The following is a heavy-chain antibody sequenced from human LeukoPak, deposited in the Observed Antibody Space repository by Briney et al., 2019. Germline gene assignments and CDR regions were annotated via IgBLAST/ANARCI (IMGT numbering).Heavy chain of an antibody. D-gene: IGHD3-10*01. CDR3: ARGDYYGSPKVVAA. Sequence: AXVKVSCKASGYTFTYYYINWVRQAPGQGLEWIGWINPNSGDTNYAQKFQDRVTMTRDTSISTAYIELNFLRYDDTAVFYCARGDYYGSPKVVAAWGQGTLVTVSS. CDR2: INPNSGDT. V-gene: IGHV1-2*02. CDR1: GYTFTYYY. J-gene: IGHJ5*02.